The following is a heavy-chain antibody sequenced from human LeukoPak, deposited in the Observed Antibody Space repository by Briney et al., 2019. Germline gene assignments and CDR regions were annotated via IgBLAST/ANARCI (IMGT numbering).Heavy chain of an antibody. Sequence: KPSETLSLTCAVSGYSISSSYYWGWIRQPPGQGLERIGTISHSGTTFYNSSLQTRVTISLDTSRNRFSLNLTSATAADTAIYYCATFFGVIDDPLDYWGHGTLVTVSA. J-gene: IGHJ4*01. D-gene: IGHD3-3*01. CDR1: GYSISSSYY. CDR3: ATFFGVIDDPLDY. CDR2: ISHSGTT. V-gene: IGHV4-38-2*01.